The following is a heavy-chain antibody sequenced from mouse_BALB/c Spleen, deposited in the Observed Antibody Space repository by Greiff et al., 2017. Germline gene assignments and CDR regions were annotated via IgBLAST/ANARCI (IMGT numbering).Heavy chain of an antibody. Sequence: VQLQESGAELVRPGSSVKISCKASGYAFSSYWMNWVKQRPGQGLEWIGVINPGSGGTNYNEKFKGKATLTADKSSSTAYMQLSSLTSDDSAVYFCARAYYGNYGYFDYWGQGTTLTVSS. CDR3: ARAYYGNYGYFDY. CDR1: GYAFSSYW. V-gene: IGHV1-54*03. D-gene: IGHD2-10*01. CDR2: INPGSGGT. J-gene: IGHJ2*01.